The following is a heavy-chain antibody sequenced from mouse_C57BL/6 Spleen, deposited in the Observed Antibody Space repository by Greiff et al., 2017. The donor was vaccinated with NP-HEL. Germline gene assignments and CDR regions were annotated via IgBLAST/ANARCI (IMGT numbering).Heavy chain of an antibody. D-gene: IGHD1-1*01. J-gene: IGHJ4*01. Sequence: VQRVESGPGLVQPSQSLSITCTVSGFSLTSYGVHWVRQSPGKGLEWLGVIWSGGSTDYNAAFISRLSISKDNSKSQVFFKMNSLQADDTAIYYCARTLDYYGSSPYAMDYWGQGTSVTVSS. CDR3: ARTLDYYGSSPYAMDY. CDR1: GFSLTSYG. V-gene: IGHV2-2*01. CDR2: IWSGGST.